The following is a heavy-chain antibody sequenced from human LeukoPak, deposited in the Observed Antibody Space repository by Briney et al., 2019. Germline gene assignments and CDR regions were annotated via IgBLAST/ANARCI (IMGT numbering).Heavy chain of an antibody. CDR2: ISSSSSYI. D-gene: IGHD5-18*01. J-gene: IGHJ4*02. V-gene: IGHV3-21*01. CDR1: GFTFSSYS. Sequence: SGGSLRLSCAASGFTFSSYSMNWVRQAPGKGLEWVSSISSSSSYIYYADSVKGRFTISRDNAKNSLYLQMNSLRAEDTAVYYCARDKLNTAKSADYWGQGTLVTVSS. CDR3: ARDKLNTAKSADY.